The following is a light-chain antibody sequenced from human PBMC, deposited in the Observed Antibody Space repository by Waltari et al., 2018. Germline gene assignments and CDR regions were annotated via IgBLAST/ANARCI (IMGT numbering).Light chain of an antibody. CDR2: TDN. J-gene: IGLJ3*02. CDR1: SSNIGRNG. CDR3: AAWDDSLNGRV. Sequence: QSVLAQPPSASGTPGQGVTVSCSGSSSNIGRNGVSWYQQVPGTAPKLLNHTDNQRPSGVPDRFSGSKSGTSASLAISGLQSEDEAHYYCAAWDDSLNGRVFGGGTEVTVL. V-gene: IGLV1-44*01.